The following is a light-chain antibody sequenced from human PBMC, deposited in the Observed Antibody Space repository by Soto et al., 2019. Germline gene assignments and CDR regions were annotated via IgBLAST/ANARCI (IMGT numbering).Light chain of an antibody. J-gene: IGKJ1*01. CDR3: QQYNSYPGT. CDR2: DAS. Sequence: DIQMTQSPSTLSASVGDRVTVTCRASQSIRSWLAWYQQRPGKAPKLLIFDASSLESGVPSRFSGSRSGTEFTLTISSLQPDDFATYYCQQYNSYPGTFGQGTKVEIK. V-gene: IGKV1-5*01. CDR1: QSIRSW.